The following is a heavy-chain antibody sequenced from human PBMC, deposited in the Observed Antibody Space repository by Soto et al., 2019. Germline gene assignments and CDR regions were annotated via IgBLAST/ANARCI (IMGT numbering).Heavy chain of an antibody. CDR3: ARAQSIAARSINYYYMDV. Sequence: QVQLQESGPGLVKPSETLSLTCTVSGGSISSYYWSWIRQPPGKGLEWIGYIYYSGSTNYNPSLKSRVPRSVDTSKNQFSLKLRSVTAADTAVYYCARAQSIAARSINYYYMDVWGKGTTVTVSS. D-gene: IGHD6-6*01. J-gene: IGHJ6*03. CDR1: GGSISSYY. CDR2: IYYSGST. V-gene: IGHV4-59*01.